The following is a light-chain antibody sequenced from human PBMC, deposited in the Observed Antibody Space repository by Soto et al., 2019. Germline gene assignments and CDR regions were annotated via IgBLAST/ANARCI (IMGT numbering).Light chain of an antibody. CDR2: WAS. CDR1: QSVLYSSNNKNY. J-gene: IGKJ4*01. V-gene: IGKV4-1*01. Sequence: DIVMTQSPDSLAVSLGERATINCKSSQSVLYSSNNKNYLAWYQQKPGQPPKLLIYWASTRESGVPDRFSGSGSGKDFTLTMSSLHAEDVAVYYCQQYYSTPLTLGGGTKVEIK. CDR3: QQYYSTPLT.